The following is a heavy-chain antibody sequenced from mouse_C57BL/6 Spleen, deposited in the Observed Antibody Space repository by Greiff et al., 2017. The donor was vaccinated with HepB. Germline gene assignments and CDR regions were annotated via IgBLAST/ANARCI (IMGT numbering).Heavy chain of an antibody. CDR2: ISDGGSYT. Sequence: EVMLVESGGGLVKPGGSLKLSCAASGFTFSSYAMSWVRQTPEKRLEWVATISDGGSYTYYPDNVKGRFTISRDNAKNNLYLQMSHLKSEDTAMYYCARAGVMTYFEYWGQGTTLAVSS. D-gene: IGHD2-2*01. V-gene: IGHV5-4*03. CDR3: ARAGVMTYFEY. J-gene: IGHJ2*01. CDR1: GFTFSSYA.